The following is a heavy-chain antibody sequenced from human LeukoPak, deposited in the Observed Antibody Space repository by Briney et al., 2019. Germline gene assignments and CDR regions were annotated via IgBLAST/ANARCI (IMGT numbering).Heavy chain of an antibody. J-gene: IGHJ4*02. D-gene: IGHD5-18*01. V-gene: IGHV3-53*01. Sequence: GGSLRLSCAASGFTVSSNYMSWVRQAPGKGLEWVSVIYSGGTTYYADSVKGRFTISRDNSKTTLYLQMNSLRVEDTAVYYCARNRGYICGEYFFDYWGEGTQVTVCS. CDR1: GFTVSSNY. CDR2: IYSGGTT. CDR3: ARNRGYICGEYFFDY.